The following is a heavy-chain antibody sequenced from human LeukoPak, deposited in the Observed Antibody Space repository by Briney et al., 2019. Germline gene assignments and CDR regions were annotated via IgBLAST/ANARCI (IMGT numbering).Heavy chain of an antibody. J-gene: IGHJ4*02. Sequence: GGSLRLSCAASGFTFSTYGMHWVRQAPGKGLEWVAFIRYDGSNKYYADSVKGRFTISRDNSKNTLYLQMNSLRAEDTAVYYCAKDRSSGGSGSYPDYWGQRTLVTVSS. CDR2: IRYDGSNK. CDR3: AKDRSSGGSGSYPDY. CDR1: GFTFSTYG. V-gene: IGHV3-30*02. D-gene: IGHD3-10*01.